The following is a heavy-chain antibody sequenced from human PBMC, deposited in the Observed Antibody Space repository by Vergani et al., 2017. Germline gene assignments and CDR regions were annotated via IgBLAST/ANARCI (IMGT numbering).Heavy chain of an antibody. CDR3: VKGRTKIAVAGLYFDY. J-gene: IGHJ4*02. V-gene: IGHV3-64D*06. CDR2: ISSNGGST. Sequence: EVQLLESGGGLVQPGGSLRLSCAASGFTFSSYAMHWVRQAPGKGLEYVSAISSNGGSTYYADSVKGRFTISRDNSKNTLYLQMSSLRAEDTAVYYCVKGRTKIAVAGLYFDYWGQGTLVTVSS. CDR1: GFTFSSYA. D-gene: IGHD6-19*01.